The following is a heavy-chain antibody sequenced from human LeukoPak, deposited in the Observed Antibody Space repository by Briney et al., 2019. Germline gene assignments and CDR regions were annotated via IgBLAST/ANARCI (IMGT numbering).Heavy chain of an antibody. D-gene: IGHD3-22*01. CDR2: ISSSSTI. V-gene: IGHV3-48*01. CDR3: ARYYDSSGYYWDY. J-gene: IGHJ4*02. CDR1: GLTFSSYS. Sequence: PGGSLRLSCAASGLTFSSYSMNWVRQAPGKGLEWVSYISSSSTIYYADSVKGRFTISRDNAKNSLYLQMNSLRAEDTAVYYCARYYDSSGYYWDYWGQGTLVTVSS.